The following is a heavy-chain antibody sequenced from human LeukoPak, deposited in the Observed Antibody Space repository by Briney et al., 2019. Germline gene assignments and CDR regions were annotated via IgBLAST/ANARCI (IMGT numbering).Heavy chain of an antibody. CDR1: GFTFSSYN. V-gene: IGHV3-21*01. D-gene: IGHD1-26*01. Sequence: PGGSLRLSCAASGFTFSSYNMNWVRQALGKGLEWVSSITSSSSYIFYADSVKGRFTISRDNTKNSLYLQMNSLRAEDTAVYYCARYSGTYRDYWGQGTLVTVSS. J-gene: IGHJ4*02. CDR2: ITSSSSYI. CDR3: ARYSGTYRDY.